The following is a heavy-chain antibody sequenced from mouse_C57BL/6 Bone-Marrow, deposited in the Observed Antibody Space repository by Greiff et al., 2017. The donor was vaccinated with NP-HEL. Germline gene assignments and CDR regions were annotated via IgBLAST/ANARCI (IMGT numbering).Heavy chain of an antibody. V-gene: IGHV1-69*01. CDR2: IDPPDRYT. D-gene: IGHD2-4*01. J-gene: IGHJ3*01. CDR1: GYTFTSYW. CDR3: AVYYDYLFTY. Sequence: VQLQQPGAELVMPGASVMLSCKASGYTFTSYWMHWVKQRPGHGLAWIGEIDPPDRYTNYNQKFKGKSPLTVDKSSSTAYMQLSSLTSEDSAVYYCAVYYDYLFTYWGQGTLVTVTA.